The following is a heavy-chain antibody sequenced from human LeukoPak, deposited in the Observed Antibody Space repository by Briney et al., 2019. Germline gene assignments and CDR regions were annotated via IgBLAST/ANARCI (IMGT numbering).Heavy chain of an antibody. Sequence: SETLSLTCAVYGGSFSGYYWSWNRQPPGKGLEWIGEINHSGSTNYNPSLKSRVTISVDTSKNQFSLKLSSVTAADTAVYYCARAFYDSSGPSHPWGQGTLVTVSS. CDR2: INHSGST. CDR3: ARAFYDSSGPSHP. CDR1: GGSFSGYY. D-gene: IGHD3-22*01. J-gene: IGHJ5*02. V-gene: IGHV4-34*01.